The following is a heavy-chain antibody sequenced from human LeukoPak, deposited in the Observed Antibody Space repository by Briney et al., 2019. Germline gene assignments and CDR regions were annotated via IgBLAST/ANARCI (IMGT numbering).Heavy chain of an antibody. CDR1: GYSFTSYG. V-gene: IGHV1-18*01. CDR2: INPYNGNT. Sequence: ASVTVSCKASGYSFTSYGITWVRQAPGQGLEGMGWINPYNGNTNYAQKLQGRVTMTTDTSTSTAYMDLRSLRSDDTAVYYCARERSGWFFSNWGQGTLVTVSS. J-gene: IGHJ4*02. CDR3: ARERSGWFFSN. D-gene: IGHD6-19*01.